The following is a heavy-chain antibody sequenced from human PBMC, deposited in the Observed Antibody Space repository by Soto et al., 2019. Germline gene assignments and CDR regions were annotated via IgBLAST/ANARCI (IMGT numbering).Heavy chain of an antibody. V-gene: IGHV5-51*01. CDR3: ARIAAAAPYYYYGMDV. D-gene: IGHD6-13*01. CDR1: GYSFTSYW. CDR2: IYPGDSDT. J-gene: IGHJ6*02. Sequence: GESLKISCKGSGYSFTSYWIGWVRQMPGKGLEWMGIIYPGDSDTRYSPSFQGQVTISADKSISTAYLQWSSLKASDTAMYYCARIAAAAPYYYYGMDVWGQGSTVTVSS.